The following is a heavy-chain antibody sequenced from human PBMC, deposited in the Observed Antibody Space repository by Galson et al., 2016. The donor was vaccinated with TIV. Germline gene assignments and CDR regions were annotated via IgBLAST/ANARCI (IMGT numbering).Heavy chain of an antibody. D-gene: IGHD4-17*01. CDR3: GVKRDYGVAFDI. CDR1: GYSFTSYW. CDR2: IYPGDSDT. V-gene: IGHV5-51*01. J-gene: IGHJ3*02. Sequence: QSGAEVKKPGESLKISCKGSGYSFTSYWIGWVRQMPGKGLEWMGIIYPGDSDTRYSPSFQGHVTISAHKSSSTAPLQWSSLKASDTAMYYCGVKRDYGVAFDIWGQGTMVTVSS.